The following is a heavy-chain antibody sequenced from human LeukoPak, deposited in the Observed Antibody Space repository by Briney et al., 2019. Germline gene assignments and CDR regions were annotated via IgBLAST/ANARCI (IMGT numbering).Heavy chain of an antibody. CDR2: ISYDGTNK. CDR1: GLALTTNY. CDR3: ARGFMLGAAKNYFDY. J-gene: IGHJ4*02. Sequence: QPGGSLRLSCAASGLALTTNYLSWVRQAPGKGLEWVAVISYDGTNKYYADSVKGRFTISRDNSKNTLSLQMNSLRAEDTALYYCARGFMLGAAKNYFDYWGQGALVTVSS. V-gene: IGHV3-30-3*01. D-gene: IGHD2-15*01.